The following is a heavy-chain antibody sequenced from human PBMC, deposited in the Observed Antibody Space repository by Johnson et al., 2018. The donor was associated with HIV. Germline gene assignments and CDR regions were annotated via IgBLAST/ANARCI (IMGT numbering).Heavy chain of an antibody. CDR2: IWYDGSNK. CDR1: GFTFDDYG. CDR3: ARDQGELRRTHAFDI. V-gene: IGHV3-33*08. Sequence: QMQLVESGGGVVRPGGSLRLSCAAAGFTFDDYGMSWVRQAPGKGLEWVALIWYDGSNKFYADSVKGRFTISRDNSKNTLYLQMNSLRHEDTAVYYCARDQGELRRTHAFDIWGQGTMVTVSS. J-gene: IGHJ3*02. D-gene: IGHD1-14*01.